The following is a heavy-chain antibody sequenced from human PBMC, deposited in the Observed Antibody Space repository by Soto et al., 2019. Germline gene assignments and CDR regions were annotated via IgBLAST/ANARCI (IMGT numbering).Heavy chain of an antibody. V-gene: IGHV4-34*01. CDR2: INHRGST. CDR1: GGSFSGYY. CDR3: ARGRLGIGYGSVGSCYYYYYYYMDV. J-gene: IGHJ6*03. D-gene: IGHD2-15*01. Sequence: QVQLQQWGAGLLKPSETLSLTCAVYGGSFSGYYWSWIRQPPGKGLEWIGEINHRGSTHSNPSLKSPVTMSVATSNHQFSLKLSSVTAADPAVYYCARGRLGIGYGSVGSCYYYYYYYMDVWGKGTTVTVSS.